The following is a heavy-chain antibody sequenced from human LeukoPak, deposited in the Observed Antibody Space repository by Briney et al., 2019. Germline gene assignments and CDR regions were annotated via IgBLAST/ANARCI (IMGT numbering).Heavy chain of an antibody. D-gene: IGHD3-16*02. J-gene: IGHJ4*02. Sequence: ASVKVSCKASGYTFTEQYIHWVRQAPGQGHEWRVWINPHSGGTNYAQKLQGRVTMTRDTSISAASMDLSTVKSGDTAVCYCARQRGSARYFDYWGQETLVTVSS. CDR1: GYTFTEQY. CDR2: INPHSGGT. V-gene: IGHV1-2*02. CDR3: ARQRGSARYFDY.